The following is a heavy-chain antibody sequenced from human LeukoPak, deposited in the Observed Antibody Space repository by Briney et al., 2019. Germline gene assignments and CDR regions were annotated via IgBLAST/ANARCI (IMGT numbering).Heavy chain of an antibody. CDR1: NGSMTNYF. CDR2: IWHNGSP. Sequence: SENLSLTCYVSNGSMTNYFWSWIRQPPGKGLEFLGFIWHNGSPSYNPSLKSRLTMSVDTSRTHFSMKLTAVTAADAAVYYCARGAPGYNSSWYYYFDYWGQGTLVTVSS. J-gene: IGHJ4*02. CDR3: ARGAPGYNSSWYYYFDY. V-gene: IGHV4-59*12. D-gene: IGHD6-13*01.